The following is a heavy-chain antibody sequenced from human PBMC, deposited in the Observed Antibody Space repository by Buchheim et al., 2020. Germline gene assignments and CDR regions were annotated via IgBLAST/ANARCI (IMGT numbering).Heavy chain of an antibody. CDR3: ARRDYSNYMIYYYYYMDV. J-gene: IGHJ6*03. D-gene: IGHD4-11*01. V-gene: IGHV3-33*01. CDR1: GFTFSSYG. CDR2: IWYDGSNK. Sequence: VQLLQSGGGLVQPGGSLRLSCAASGFTFSSYGMHWVRQAPGKGLEWVAVIWYDGSNKYYADSVKGRFTISRDNSKKTLYLQMNSLRAEDTAVYYCARRDYSNYMIYYYYYMDVWGKGTT.